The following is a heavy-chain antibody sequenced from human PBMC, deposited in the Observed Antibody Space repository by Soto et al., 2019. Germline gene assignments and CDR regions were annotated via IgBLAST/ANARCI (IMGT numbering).Heavy chain of an antibody. CDR3: ARTIPSYKAYCGGDCYSGFDY. CDR1: GGSISSGGYY. V-gene: IGHV4-31*03. D-gene: IGHD2-21*02. J-gene: IGHJ4*02. Sequence: PSETLSLTCTVSGGSISSGGYYWSWIRQHPGKGLEWIGYIYYSGSTYYNPSLKSRVTISVDTSKNQFSLKLSSVTAADTAVYYCARTIPSYKAYCGGDCYSGFDYWGQGTLVTVSS. CDR2: IYYSGST.